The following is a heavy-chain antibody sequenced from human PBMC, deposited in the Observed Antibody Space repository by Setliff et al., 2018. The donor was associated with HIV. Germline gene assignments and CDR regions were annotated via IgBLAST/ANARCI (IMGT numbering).Heavy chain of an antibody. CDR1: GFVFSDHS. CDR3: TTGTRLVD. Sequence: GGSLRLSCAASGFVFSDHSLHWVRQAPGKGLEWVGRTRNKARSYTTEYAASVEGRFTISRDDSKNTLYLQMNSLKIEDTAVYYCTTGTRLVDWGQGALVTVSS. J-gene: IGHJ4*02. D-gene: IGHD2-21*01. CDR2: TRNKARSYTT. V-gene: IGHV3-72*01.